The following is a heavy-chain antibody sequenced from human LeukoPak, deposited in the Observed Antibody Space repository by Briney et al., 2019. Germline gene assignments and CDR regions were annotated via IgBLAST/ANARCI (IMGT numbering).Heavy chain of an antibody. J-gene: IGHJ5*02. V-gene: IGHV1-69*05. CDR2: IMPLFGAA. D-gene: IGHD4-17*01. CDR1: GGSFNNSA. Sequence: SEKVSCKTSGGSFNNSAISWVRQAPGQGLEGLGGIMPLFGAAGYAQKFQGRVTITKDESTRTVYLELTSLTSDDTAVYYCARDVHGDYGSGWFDPWGQGTLVSVSS. CDR3: ARDVHGDYGSGWFDP.